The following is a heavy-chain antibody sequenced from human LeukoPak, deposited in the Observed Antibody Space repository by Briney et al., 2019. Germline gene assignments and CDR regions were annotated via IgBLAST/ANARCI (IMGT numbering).Heavy chain of an antibody. D-gene: IGHD1-26*01. CDR1: GFTLRSHG. V-gene: IGHV3-33*01. J-gene: IGHJ4*02. CDR2: IWYDGSNK. CDR3: ARDRYSGSYLDY. Sequence: GGSLRLSCAASGFTLRSHGMHWVRQAPGKGLEWVAVIWYDGSNKYYADSVKGRFTISRDNSKNTLYLQMNSLRAEDTAVYYCARDRYSGSYLDYWGQGTLVTVSS.